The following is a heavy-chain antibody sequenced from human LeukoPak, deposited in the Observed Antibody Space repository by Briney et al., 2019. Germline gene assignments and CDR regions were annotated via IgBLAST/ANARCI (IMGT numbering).Heavy chain of an antibody. Sequence: PGGSLRLSCAASGFTFSSSSMGWVRQAPGKGLEWVSAISGSGDSTHYADSVKGRFTISRNNSKNTLYLQMNRLRAEDTAVYYCARRADLGTYYDSSGYASYYYGMDVWGQGTTVTVSS. D-gene: IGHD3-22*01. CDR2: ISGSGDST. V-gene: IGHV3-23*01. CDR3: ARRADLGTYYDSSGYASYYYGMDV. J-gene: IGHJ6*02. CDR1: GFTFSSSS.